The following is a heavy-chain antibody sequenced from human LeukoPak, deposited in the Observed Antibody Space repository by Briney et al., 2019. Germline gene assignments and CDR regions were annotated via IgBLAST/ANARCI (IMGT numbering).Heavy chain of an antibody. Sequence: GGSLRLSCAASGFTFSSYNMNWVRQAPGKGLEWVAFIRYDGSNKYYADSVKGRFTISRDNSKNTLYLQMNSLRAEDTAVYYCGGEGYYFDYWGQGTLVTVSS. CDR3: GGEGYYFDY. J-gene: IGHJ4*02. CDR2: IRYDGSNK. D-gene: IGHD3-16*01. V-gene: IGHV3-30*02. CDR1: GFTFSSYN.